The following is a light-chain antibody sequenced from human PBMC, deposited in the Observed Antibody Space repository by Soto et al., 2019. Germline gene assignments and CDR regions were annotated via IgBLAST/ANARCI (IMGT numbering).Light chain of an antibody. CDR1: QSISSY. V-gene: IGKV1-39*01. J-gene: IGKJ1*01. CDR3: QQSYSTPQT. Sequence: DIQMTQSPSSLSASVGEIVTITCRASQSISSYLNWYQQKPGKAPKLLIYAASSLQSGVPSRFSGSGSGTDFTLTISSLQPEDFATYYCQQSYSTPQTFGQGTKVDIK. CDR2: AAS.